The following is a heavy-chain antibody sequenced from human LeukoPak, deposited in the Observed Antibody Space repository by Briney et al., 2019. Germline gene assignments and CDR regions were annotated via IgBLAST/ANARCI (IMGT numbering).Heavy chain of an antibody. CDR3: TRYYCASSRCPGVDY. CDR1: GASITSGDYY. J-gene: IGHJ4*02. CDR2: SSYSGSA. Sequence: SSETLSLTCTVSGASITSGDYYWPWIGQHPGEGLEWIGYSSYSGSAYYNPSLKSRVTISVDTSKSQFSLKLSSVTAADTAVYYCTRYYCASSRCPGVDYWGQGTLVTVSS. V-gene: IGHV4-31*03. D-gene: IGHD2-2*01.